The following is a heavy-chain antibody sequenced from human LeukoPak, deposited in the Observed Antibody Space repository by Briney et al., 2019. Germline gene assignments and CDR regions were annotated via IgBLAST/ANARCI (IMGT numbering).Heavy chain of an antibody. CDR2: INHSGST. J-gene: IGHJ4*02. CDR3: ARGQSRAQDCSGGSCYSEDFDY. V-gene: IGHV4-34*01. D-gene: IGHD2-15*01. CDR1: GGSFSGYY. Sequence: ASETLSLTCAVYGGSFSGYYWSWIRQPPGKGLEWIGEINHSGSTNYNPSLKSRVTISVDTSKNQFSLKLSSVTAADTAVYYCARGQSRAQDCSGGSCYSEDFDYWGQGTLVTVSS.